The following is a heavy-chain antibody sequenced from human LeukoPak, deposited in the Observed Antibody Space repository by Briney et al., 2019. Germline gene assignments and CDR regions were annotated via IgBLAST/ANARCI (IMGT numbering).Heavy chain of an antibody. J-gene: IGHJ4*02. CDR1: GFTFSSYN. CDR2: ISSSSSYI. V-gene: IGHV3-21*01. Sequence: PGGSLRLSCAASGFTFSSYNMNWVRQAPGKGLEWVSSISSSSSYIYYADLVKGRFTISRDNAKNSLYLQMNSLRAEDTAVYYCASSDLSPFDYWGQGTLVTVSS. CDR3: ASSDLSPFDY. D-gene: IGHD2/OR15-2a*01.